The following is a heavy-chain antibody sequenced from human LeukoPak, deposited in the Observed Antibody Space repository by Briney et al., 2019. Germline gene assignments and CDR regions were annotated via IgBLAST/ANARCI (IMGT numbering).Heavy chain of an antibody. CDR3: ARVPVYGSGSYYNAFDI. CDR2: IFYSGST. Sequence: SETLSLTCTVSSGSISTSNYYWGWVRQPPGKALEWIGNIFYSGSTYYSPSLKSRVTISLDTSKNQFSLKLSSVTAADTAVYYCARVPVYGSGSYYNAFDIWGQGTMVTVSS. CDR1: SGSISTSNYY. D-gene: IGHD3-10*01. V-gene: IGHV4-39*07. J-gene: IGHJ3*02.